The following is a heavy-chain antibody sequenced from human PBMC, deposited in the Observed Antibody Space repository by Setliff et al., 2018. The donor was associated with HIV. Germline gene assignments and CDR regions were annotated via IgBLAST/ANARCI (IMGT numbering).Heavy chain of an antibody. J-gene: IGHJ5*02. CDR1: GFTFSSYN. D-gene: IGHD1-7*01. Sequence: GGSLRLSCAASGFTFSSYNMNWVRQAPGKGLEWVSSISSSSSYIYYADSVKGRFTISRDNAKNSLYLQMSSLRVEDTAFYYCVKAGPRYNWNYPYLDPWGQGTLVTVSS. CDR3: VKAGPRYNWNYPYLDP. CDR2: ISSSSSYI. V-gene: IGHV3-21*04.